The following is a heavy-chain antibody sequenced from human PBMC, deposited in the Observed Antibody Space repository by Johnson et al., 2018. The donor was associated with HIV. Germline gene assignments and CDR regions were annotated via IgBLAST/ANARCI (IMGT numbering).Heavy chain of an antibody. Sequence: MQLVESGGGVVQPGRSLRLSCAASGFAFSSYGIHWVRQAPGKGLEWVSVIYSGGDTYYSDSVMGRFTISRDTSKNTLYLQMNSLRGDDTAVYYCTRVSSTSWALDIWGQGTLVTVSS. J-gene: IGHJ3*02. CDR2: IYSGGDT. V-gene: IGHV3-66*01. CDR3: TRVSSTSWALDI. CDR1: GFAFSSYG. D-gene: IGHD2-15*01.